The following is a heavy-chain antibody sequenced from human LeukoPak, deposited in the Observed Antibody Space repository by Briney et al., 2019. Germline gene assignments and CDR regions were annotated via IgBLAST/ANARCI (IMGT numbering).Heavy chain of an antibody. D-gene: IGHD6-19*01. CDR3: AKAKSRGWYIN. V-gene: IGHV3-9*01. J-gene: IGHJ4*02. CDR2: ISWNSDSI. Sequence: PGGSLRLSCAASGFTFDGYAMHWVRQAPGKGLEWVSGISWNSDSIGYADSVKSRFTISRDNAKNSLYLQMNSLRAEDTALDYCAKAKSRGWYINWGQGTLVTVAS. CDR1: GFTFDGYA.